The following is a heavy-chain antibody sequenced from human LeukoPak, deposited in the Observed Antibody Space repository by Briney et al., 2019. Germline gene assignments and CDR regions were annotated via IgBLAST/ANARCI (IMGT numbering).Heavy chain of an antibody. J-gene: IGHJ4*02. CDR2: VHYSGST. CDR1: GGSISSYY. CDR3: ATAGYSSSWPPDY. Sequence: SETLSLTCTVSGGSISSYYWSWIRQPPGKGLEWIGYVHYSGSTNYNPSLKSRVTISVDTSKNQFSLKLSSVTAADTAVYYCATAGYSSSWPPDYWGQGTLVTVSS. D-gene: IGHD6-13*01. V-gene: IGHV4-59*08.